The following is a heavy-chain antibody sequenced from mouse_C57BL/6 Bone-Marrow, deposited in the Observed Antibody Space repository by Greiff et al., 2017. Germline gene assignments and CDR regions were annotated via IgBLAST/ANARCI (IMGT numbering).Heavy chain of an antibody. CDR2: IDPENGDT. J-gene: IGHJ1*03. V-gene: IGHV14-4*01. Sequence: EVQLQQSGAELVRPGASVKLSCTASGFNIKDDYMHWVKQRPEQGLEWIGWIDPENGDTEYASKFQGKATITAETSSNTAYLQLSSLTSEDTAVYYCTTCGYWYFDVWGTGTTVTVSS. CDR3: TTCGYWYFDV. D-gene: IGHD1-1*02. CDR1: GFNIKDDY.